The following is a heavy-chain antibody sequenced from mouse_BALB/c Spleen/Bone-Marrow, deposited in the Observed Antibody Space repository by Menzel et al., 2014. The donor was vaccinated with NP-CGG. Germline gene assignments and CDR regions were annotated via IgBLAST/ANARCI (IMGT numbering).Heavy chain of an antibody. Sequence: VQLQQSGPRLVKPSQALSLTCSVTGDSITSGYWNWIRKFPGNKLEYMGRISYSGSTYYNPSLKSRISITRDTSTNQYYLQLNSVTTEDTATYYCARRDYGKHFDVWGAGTTVTVSS. V-gene: IGHV3-8*02. CDR3: ARRDYGKHFDV. CDR2: ISYSGST. CDR1: GDSITSGY. J-gene: IGHJ1*01. D-gene: IGHD2-1*01.